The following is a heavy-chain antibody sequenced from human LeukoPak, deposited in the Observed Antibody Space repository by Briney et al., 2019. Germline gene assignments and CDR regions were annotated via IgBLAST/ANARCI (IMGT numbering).Heavy chain of an antibody. CDR2: INPNNGGT. D-gene: IGHD6-6*01. Sequence: ASVKVSCKASGYTFTAYYMHWVRQAPGQGLEWMGWINPNNGGTNYAQMFQGRVTMTRDTSISTAYMELSRLRSDDTAVYYCARDIGALTTQVPPDAFDIWGQGTMVTVSS. V-gene: IGHV1-2*02. CDR3: ARDIGALTTQVPPDAFDI. CDR1: GYTFTAYY. J-gene: IGHJ3*02.